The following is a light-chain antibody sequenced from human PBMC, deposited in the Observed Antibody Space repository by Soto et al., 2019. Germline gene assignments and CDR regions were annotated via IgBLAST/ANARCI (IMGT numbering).Light chain of an antibody. J-gene: IGKJ4*01. CDR2: DAS. V-gene: IGKV1-5*01. CDR3: QQYNSYSPLT. CDR1: QSISSW. Sequence: DIQMTQPPSTLSASVADRVAITCRASQSISSWLAWYQQKPGKAPKLLIYDASSLESGVPSRFSGSGSGTEFTITISSLQPDDFATYYCQQYNSYSPLTFGGGTKVDIK.